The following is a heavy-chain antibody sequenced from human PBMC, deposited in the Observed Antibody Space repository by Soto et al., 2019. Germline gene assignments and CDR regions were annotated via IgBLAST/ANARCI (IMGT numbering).Heavy chain of an antibody. CDR2: IYYSGST. J-gene: IGHJ3*02. Sequence: QVQLQESGPGLVQPSQTLSLTCTVSGGSISSGGYYWSWIRQHPGKGLEWIGYIYYSGSTYYNPSLIYRVTRSLDPSKNPFASSLSAGTDADTAVYYCAKDRVYCDDSSGYPMVAFDSWGHGTMVTV. D-gene: IGHD3-22*01. CDR3: AKDRVYCDDSSGYPMVAFDS. CDR1: GGSISSGGYY. V-gene: IGHV4-31*03.